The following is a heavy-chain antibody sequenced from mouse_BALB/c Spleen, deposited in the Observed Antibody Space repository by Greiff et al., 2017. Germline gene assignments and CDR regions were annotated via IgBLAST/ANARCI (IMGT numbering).Heavy chain of an antibody. D-gene: IGHD1-2*01. Sequence: EVKVVESGGGLVKPGGSLKLSCAASGFTFSSYAMSWVRQTPEKRLEWVASISSGGSTYYPDSVKGRFTISRDNARNILYLQMSSLRSEDTAMYYCAREMVGDYYGYVWFAYWGQGTLVTVSA. V-gene: IGHV5-6-5*01. CDR3: AREMVGDYYGYVWFAY. J-gene: IGHJ3*01. CDR2: ISSGGST. CDR1: GFTFSSYA.